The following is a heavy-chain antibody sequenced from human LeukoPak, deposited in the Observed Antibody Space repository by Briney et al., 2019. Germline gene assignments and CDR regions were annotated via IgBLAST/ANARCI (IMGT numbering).Heavy chain of an antibody. D-gene: IGHD4-23*01. CDR2: IYYSGST. CDR3: ARTTVVTTHFDY. CDR1: GGSFSSYY. V-gene: IGHV4-59*08. J-gene: IGHJ4*02. Sequence: PSGTLSLSCAVSGGSFSSYYRSWIRQPPGKGLEWIGDIYYSGSTNYNPALKSRVTISVDTSKSQCSVKLSSVTAADTAVYYCARTTVVTTHFDYWGQGTLVTVSS.